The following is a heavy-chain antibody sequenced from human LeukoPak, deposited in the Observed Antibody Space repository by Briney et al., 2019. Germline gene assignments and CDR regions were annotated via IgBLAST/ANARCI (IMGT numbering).Heavy chain of an antibody. V-gene: IGHV4-30-2*01. CDR1: GGSISSGGYY. J-gene: IGHJ3*02. CDR2: IYHSGST. D-gene: IGHD3-3*01. Sequence: SETLSLTCTVSGGSISSGGYYWSWIRQHPGKGLEWIGYIYHSGSTYYNPSLKSRVTISVDRSKNQFSLKLSSVTAADTAVYYCARNDFWSGYAFDIWGQGTMVTVSS. CDR3: ARNDFWSGYAFDI.